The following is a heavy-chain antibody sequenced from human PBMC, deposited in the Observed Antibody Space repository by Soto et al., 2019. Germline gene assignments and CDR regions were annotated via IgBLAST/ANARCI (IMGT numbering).Heavy chain of an antibody. CDR2: TYYRSKWYN. Sequence: PSQTLSLTCVISGDSVSSNSAAWNWIRQSPSRGLEWLGRTYYRSKWYNDYAVSVKSRITINPDTSKNQFSLQLNSVTPEDTAVYYCARGHRARIAAAGGLWSYYYGMDVWGQGTTVTVSS. CDR3: ARGHRARIAAAGGLWSYYYGMDV. CDR1: GDSVSSNSAA. J-gene: IGHJ6*02. D-gene: IGHD6-13*01. V-gene: IGHV6-1*01.